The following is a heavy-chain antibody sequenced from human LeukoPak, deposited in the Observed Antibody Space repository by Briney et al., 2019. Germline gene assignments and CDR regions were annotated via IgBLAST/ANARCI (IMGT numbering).Heavy chain of an antibody. D-gene: IGHD3-22*01. J-gene: IGHJ6*02. CDR1: GGSFSGYY. V-gene: IGHV4-34*01. CDR3: ARTLDSRRYIVRRPYSMDV. Sequence: PSETLSLTCAVYGGSFSGYYWNWIRQPPGKGLEWIGEINHSGSTTYNRSLKSRVTISLDTSKNQFSLKLSSATAADTAVYYCARTLDSRRYIVRRPYSMDVWGQGTTVTVSS. CDR2: INHSGST.